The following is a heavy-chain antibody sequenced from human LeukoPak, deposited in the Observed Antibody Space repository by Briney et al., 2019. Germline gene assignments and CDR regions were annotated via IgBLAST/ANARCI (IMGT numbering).Heavy chain of an antibody. CDR2: VSSSGTTI. J-gene: IGHJ4*02. D-gene: IGHD3-22*01. CDR3: ARNNYYYESSGYFRHDV. Sequence: GSLRLSCAASGFTFSSYEMNWVRQAPGKGLEWVSYVSSSGTTIYYVDSVKGRFAISRDNAKNSLYLQMNSLRAEDTAVYYCARNNYYYESSGYFRHDVWGQGTLVTVSS. V-gene: IGHV3-48*03. CDR1: GFTFSSYE.